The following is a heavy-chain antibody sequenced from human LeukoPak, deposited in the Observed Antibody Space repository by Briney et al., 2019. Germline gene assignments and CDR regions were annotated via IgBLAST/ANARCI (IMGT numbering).Heavy chain of an antibody. CDR1: IASFSDYY. CDR2: INQSGST. Sequence: SETLSLTCAVYIASFSDYYWTWIRQPPGKGLGWIGEINQSGSTNYNPSLKSRVTMSVDTSKNQFSLKVHSVTAADTAVYYCARESRCSDGDCYYVDLWGRGNMVTVSS. CDR3: ARESRCSDGDCYYVDL. J-gene: IGHJ2*01. D-gene: IGHD2-15*01. V-gene: IGHV4-34*01.